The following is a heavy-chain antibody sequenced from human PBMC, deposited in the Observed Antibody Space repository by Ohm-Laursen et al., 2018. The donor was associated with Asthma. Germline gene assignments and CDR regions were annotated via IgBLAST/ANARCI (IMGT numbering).Heavy chain of an antibody. CDR2: ISYDGSNK. Sequence: SLRLSCSASGFTFSSYAMHWVRQAPGKGLEWVAVISYDGSNKYYADSVKGRFTISRDNSKNTLYLQMNSLRAEDTAVYYCARGEQQLVLVMDYWGQGTLVTVSS. V-gene: IGHV3-30-3*01. CDR3: ARGEQQLVLVMDY. J-gene: IGHJ4*02. D-gene: IGHD6-13*01. CDR1: GFTFSSYA.